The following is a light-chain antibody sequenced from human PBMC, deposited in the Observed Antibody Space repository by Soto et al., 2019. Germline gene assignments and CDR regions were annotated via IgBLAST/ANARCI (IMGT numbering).Light chain of an antibody. V-gene: IGKV3-20*01. J-gene: IGKJ3*01. CDR2: GTA. CDR3: QQPEA. Sequence: EIVLTQSPGTLSLSPGERATLSCRASQKISSGSLAWYQQKPGQAPRLLISGTASRATGIPDMFSGSGSGTDFTLTISRLEPEDFAVYYCQQPEAFGPGTKVDIK. CDR1: QKISSGS.